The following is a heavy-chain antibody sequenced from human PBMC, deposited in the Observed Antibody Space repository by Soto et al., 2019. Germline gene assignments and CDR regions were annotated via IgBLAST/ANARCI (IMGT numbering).Heavy chain of an antibody. Sequence: ETLSLTCSVSGGSVSSHYWSWIRQPPGKGLEWIGYVFFTGNTNYNPSLKSRVTISLDMSKNQFSLKLTSVTPADTAVYYCARDSVAGVDYWGQGTLVTVSS. V-gene: IGHV4-59*02. J-gene: IGHJ4*02. CDR1: GGSVSSHY. D-gene: IGHD6-19*01. CDR2: VFFTGNT. CDR3: ARDSVAGVDY.